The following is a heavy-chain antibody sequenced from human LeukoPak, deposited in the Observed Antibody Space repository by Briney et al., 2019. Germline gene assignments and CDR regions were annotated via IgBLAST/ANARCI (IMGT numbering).Heavy chain of an antibody. CDR1: GGSISSYY. CDR3: AREDGEDGYNTIDY. CDR2: IYTSGST. J-gene: IGHJ4*02. V-gene: IGHV4-4*07. D-gene: IGHD5-24*01. Sequence: PSETLSLTCTVSGGSISSYYWSWIRQPAGKGLGWIGRIYTSGSTNYNPSLKSRVTMSVDTSKNQFSLKLSSVTAADTAVYYCAREDGEDGYNTIDYWGQGTLVTVSS.